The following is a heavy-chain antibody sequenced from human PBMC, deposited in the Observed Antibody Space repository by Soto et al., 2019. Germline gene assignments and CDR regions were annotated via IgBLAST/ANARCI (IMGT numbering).Heavy chain of an antibody. CDR3: VIQLSGVVY. CDR1: GYSFTGNS. J-gene: IGHJ4*02. CDR2: INPNHGGT. D-gene: IGHD1-1*01. Sequence: QVHLVQSGAEVKKPGASVRVSCKASGYSFTGNSMNWVRQAPGQGLEWMGWINPNHGGTNYAQRFRGWVTMTRDTPVSTAFMDLNRLKSDDTAVYHCVIQLSGVVYWGQGTLVTVSS. V-gene: IGHV1-2*04.